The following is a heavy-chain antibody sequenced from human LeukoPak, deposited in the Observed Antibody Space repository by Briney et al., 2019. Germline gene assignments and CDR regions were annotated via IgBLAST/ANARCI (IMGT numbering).Heavy chain of an antibody. CDR1: GFTFSSYG. V-gene: IGHV3-30*18. D-gene: IGHD3/OR15-3a*01. J-gene: IGHJ6*02. Sequence: PGGSLRLSCAASGFTFSSYGMHWVRQAPGKGLEWVAVISYDGSNKYYADSVKGRFTISRDNSKNTLYLQMNSLRAEDTAVYYCAKDPPGTGQNYYYYGMDVWGQGTTVTVSS. CDR2: ISYDGSNK. CDR3: AKDPPGTGQNYYYYGMDV.